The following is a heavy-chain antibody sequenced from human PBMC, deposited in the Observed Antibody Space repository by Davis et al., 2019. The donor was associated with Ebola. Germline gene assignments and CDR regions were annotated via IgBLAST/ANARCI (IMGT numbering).Heavy chain of an antibody. CDR1: GFIVSDQY. D-gene: IGHD1-26*01. J-gene: IGHJ1*01. Sequence: GSLRPPCAASGFIVSDQYMSWVRQAPGKGLEWGSVFYRDGRTYYADSVKGRFTISRNNSKNTRYLQMNSLRGEDTAMYYCAREGGIAGATEYFSTGARAPWSPSPQ. CDR3: AREGGIAGATEYFST. V-gene: IGHV3-53*04. CDR2: FYRDGRT.